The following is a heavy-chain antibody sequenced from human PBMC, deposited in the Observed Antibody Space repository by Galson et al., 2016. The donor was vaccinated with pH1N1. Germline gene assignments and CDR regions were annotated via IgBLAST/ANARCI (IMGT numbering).Heavy chain of an antibody. CDR3: ARAYYDPLTRFSGAFDY. CDR2: ISSGGNTM. D-gene: IGHD3-9*01. Sequence: SLRLSCAVSGFTFDSHEMNWVRQAPGKGLEWVPSISSGGNTMFYADSVKGRFIISRDNAKNSLYLQMNSLRVEDTAVYYCARAYYDPLTRFSGAFDYWGQGTLVTVSS. CDR1: GFTFDSHE. V-gene: IGHV3-48*03. J-gene: IGHJ4*02.